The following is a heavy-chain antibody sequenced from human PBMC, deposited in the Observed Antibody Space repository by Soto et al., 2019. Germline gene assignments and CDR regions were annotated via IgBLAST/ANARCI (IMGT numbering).Heavy chain of an antibody. CDR2: MTPDSGDT. D-gene: IGHD3-16*01. V-gene: IGHV1-8*01. Sequence: QVQLVQSGAEVRKPGASVKVSCKASGHTLASYDINWVRQATGQGLEWMGWMTPDSGDTGYAQKFQGRVTMTWDTSITTAYMELSSLRSDDTAVYYCARDPFYGWFDSWGHGTLVTVSS. CDR3: ARDPFYGWFDS. J-gene: IGHJ5*01. CDR1: GHTLASYD.